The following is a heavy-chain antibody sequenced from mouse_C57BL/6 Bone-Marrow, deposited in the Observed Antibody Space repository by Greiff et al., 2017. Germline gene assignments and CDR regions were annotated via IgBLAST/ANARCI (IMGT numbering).Heavy chain of an antibody. D-gene: IGHD2-4*01. CDR3: ARAYDYDEGGYYAMDY. Sequence: EVQGVESVAELVRPGASVKLSCTASGFNIKNTYMHWVKQRPEQGLEWIGRIDPANGNTKYAPKFQGKATITADTSSNTAYLQLSSLTSEDTAIYYCARAYDYDEGGYYAMDYWGQGTSVTVSS. J-gene: IGHJ4*01. CDR1: GFNIKNTY. CDR2: IDPANGNT. V-gene: IGHV14-3*01.